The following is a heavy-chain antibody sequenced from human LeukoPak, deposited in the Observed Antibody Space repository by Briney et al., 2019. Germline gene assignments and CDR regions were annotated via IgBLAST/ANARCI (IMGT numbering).Heavy chain of an antibody. CDR2: VYYSGST. V-gene: IGHV4-39*01. J-gene: IGHJ4*02. D-gene: IGHD3-9*01. CDR1: GPSVSGRDSK. CDR3: TRLSKGRYFDYIFDY. Sequence: PSETLSLTCTVSGPSVSGRDSKWGWVRQPPGKGLEWIGNVYYSGSTAYNPSLKSRVTMSVDTSKNQFSLKMTSVTAADTAVYYCTRLSKGRYFDYIFDYWGQGTLVTVSS.